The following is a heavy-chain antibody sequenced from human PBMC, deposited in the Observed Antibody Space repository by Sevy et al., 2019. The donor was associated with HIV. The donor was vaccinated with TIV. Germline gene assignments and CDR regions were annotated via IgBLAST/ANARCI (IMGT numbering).Heavy chain of an antibody. V-gene: IGHV3-21*01. D-gene: IGHD1-26*01. CDR2: ISSSSSYI. Sequence: GGSLRLSCAASGFTFSSYSMNWVRQAPGKGLEWVSSISSSSSYIYYADSVKGRFTISRDNAKNSLYLQLNSLRAEDTAVYYCARDLISGSYGGWFDPWGQGTLVTVSS. CDR1: GFTFSSYS. J-gene: IGHJ5*02. CDR3: ARDLISGSYGGWFDP.